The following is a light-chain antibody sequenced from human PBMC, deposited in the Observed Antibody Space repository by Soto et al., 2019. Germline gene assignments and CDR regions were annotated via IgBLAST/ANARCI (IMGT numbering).Light chain of an antibody. J-gene: IGLJ2*01. V-gene: IGLV1-51*01. CDR3: GTWDSSLSAVV. CDR1: SSNIGTYY. CDR2: DNK. Sequence: QSVLTQPPSVSAAPGQKVAISCSGSSSNIGTYYVSWYPHVPGAAPKLLIYDNKERPSGIPDRFSGSKSGTSATLDITGLQTEDEAEYHCGTWDSSLSAVVFGGGTKVTVL.